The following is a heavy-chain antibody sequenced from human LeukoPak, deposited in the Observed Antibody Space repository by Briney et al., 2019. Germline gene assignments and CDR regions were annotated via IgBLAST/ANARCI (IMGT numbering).Heavy chain of an antibody. V-gene: IGHV4-39*01. Sequence: SETLSLTCTVSGGSISGSSYYWGWIRQPPGKGLEWIGSIYYSGSTYYNPSLKSRVTISVDTSKNQFSLKLSSVTAADTAVYYCARSRAEWLSHSNAFDIWGQGTMVTVSS. CDR3: ARSRAEWLSHSNAFDI. CDR1: GGSISGSSYY. D-gene: IGHD3-3*01. CDR2: IYYSGST. J-gene: IGHJ3*02.